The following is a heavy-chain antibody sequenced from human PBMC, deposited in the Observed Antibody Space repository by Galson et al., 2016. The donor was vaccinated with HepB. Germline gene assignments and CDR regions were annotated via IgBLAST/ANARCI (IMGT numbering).Heavy chain of an antibody. D-gene: IGHD1-26*01. CDR1: GFTFSSYA. V-gene: IGHV3-23*01. Sequence: SLRLSCAASGFTFSSYAMSWVRQPPGKGLEWVSALGERDDRTFYADSVKGRFTIPRDNSKNTLYLQMSSLRVEDAAIYFCAGGTAWHHFNFWGQGSLVIVSS. CDR3: AGGTAWHHFNF. CDR2: LGERDDRT. J-gene: IGHJ4*02.